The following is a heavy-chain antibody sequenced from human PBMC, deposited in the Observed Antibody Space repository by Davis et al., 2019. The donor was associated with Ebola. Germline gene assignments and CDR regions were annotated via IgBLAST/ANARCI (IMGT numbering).Heavy chain of an antibody. CDR2: IRFDGSSK. CDR3: AKELRYFDWFGTPYYYYGMDV. D-gene: IGHD3-9*01. Sequence: PGGSLRLSCAASGFTFSNYGMHWVRQPPGKGLEWVGFIRFDGSSKHHIDSVKGRFTISRDNSKNTLYLQMNSLRAEDTAVYYCAKELRYFDWFGTPYYYYGMDVWGQGTTVTVSS. V-gene: IGHV3-30*02. J-gene: IGHJ6*02. CDR1: GFTFSNYG.